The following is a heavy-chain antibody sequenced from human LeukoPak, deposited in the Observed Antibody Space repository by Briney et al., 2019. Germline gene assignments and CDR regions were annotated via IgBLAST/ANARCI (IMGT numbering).Heavy chain of an antibody. V-gene: IGHV1-46*01. J-gene: IGHJ6*03. CDR2: INPSGGST. Sequence: ASVKVSCKASGCTFTSYYMHWVRQAPGQGLEWMGIINPSGGSTSYAQKFQGRVTMTRDMSTSTVYMELSSLRSEDTAVYYCAREMQGYMDVWGKGTTVTVSS. CDR1: GCTFTSYY. CDR3: AREMQGYMDV.